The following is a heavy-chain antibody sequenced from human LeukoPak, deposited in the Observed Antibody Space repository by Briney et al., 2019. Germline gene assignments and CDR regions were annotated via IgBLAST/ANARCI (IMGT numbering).Heavy chain of an antibody. CDR3: ARVHGYDILTELDY. CDR1: GFTFSSYE. Sequence: PGGSLRLSCAASGFTFSSYEMNWVRQAPGKGLEWVSYISSSGSTIYYADSVKGRFTISRHNAKNSLYLQMNSLRAEDTAVYYCARVHGYDILTELDYWGQGTLVTVSS. D-gene: IGHD3-9*01. J-gene: IGHJ4*02. V-gene: IGHV3-48*03. CDR2: ISSSGSTI.